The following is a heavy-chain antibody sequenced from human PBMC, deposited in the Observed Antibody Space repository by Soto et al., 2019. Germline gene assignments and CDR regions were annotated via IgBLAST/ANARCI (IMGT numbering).Heavy chain of an antibody. CDR1: GFTVSSNY. D-gene: IGHD5-18*01. Sequence: LRLSCAASGFTVSSNYMSRVRQAPGKGLEWVSVIYSGGSTYYADSVKGRFTISRDNSKNTLYLQMNSLRAEDTAVYYCARDDPAGYSYGKFDYWGQGTLVTVSS. CDR3: ARDDPAGYSYGKFDY. J-gene: IGHJ4*02. CDR2: IYSGGST. V-gene: IGHV3-53*01.